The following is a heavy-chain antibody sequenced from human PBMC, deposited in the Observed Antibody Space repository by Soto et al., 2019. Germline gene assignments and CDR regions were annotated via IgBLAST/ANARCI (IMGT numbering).Heavy chain of an antibody. CDR1: GDTFTDYY. CDR3: ARGGHVVVVTAALDY. CDR2: VNPSGGHT. J-gene: IGHJ4*02. V-gene: IGHV1-46*01. D-gene: IGHD2-21*02. Sequence: QVQLMQSGAEVKKPGASVKVSCKASGDTFTDYYIHWVRQAPGQGLEWMGTVNPSGGHTTYAQHFLGRVTTTRDTSTSTLYMELTSLTSDDTAVYYCARGGHVVVVTAALDYWGQGTLVTVSS.